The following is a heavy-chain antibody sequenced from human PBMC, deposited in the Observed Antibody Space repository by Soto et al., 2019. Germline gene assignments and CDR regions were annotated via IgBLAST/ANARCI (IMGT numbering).Heavy chain of an antibody. CDR2: INPSSGET. J-gene: IGHJ5*02. V-gene: IGHV1-18*01. CDR3: ARDWYPRFDP. Sequence: QLQLVQSGPEVKKPGASVKVSCKASGYTFSTYGITWVRQAPGQGLEWMGWINPSSGETNYAQNFQGRVTVTTDTSVTTAYLELRNRRSEDTAAYYCARDWYPRFDPWGQGTLVTVSS. CDR1: GYTFSTYG. D-gene: IGHD6-13*01.